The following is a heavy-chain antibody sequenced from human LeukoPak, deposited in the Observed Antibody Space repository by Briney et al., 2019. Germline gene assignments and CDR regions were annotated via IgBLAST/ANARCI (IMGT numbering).Heavy chain of an antibody. V-gene: IGHV3-23*01. CDR1: VISFSSYS. D-gene: IGHD3-22*01. Sequence: GECLRLSCTAAVISFSSYSMSWVRKAPGVGREWVSAIDGGGGRTWHADSVRGRFTISRDNSKNTLFMQMNSLRAEDTAVYYCAKDFYDSSGSRYDYWGQGTLVTVSS. CDR2: IDGGGGRT. J-gene: IGHJ4*02. CDR3: AKDFYDSSGSRYDY.